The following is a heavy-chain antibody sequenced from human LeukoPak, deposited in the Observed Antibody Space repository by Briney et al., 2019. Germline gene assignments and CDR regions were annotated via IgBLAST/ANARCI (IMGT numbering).Heavy chain of an antibody. Sequence: PGGSLRLSCAASEFTFSSYWMNWLRQAPGKGLEWVANIKQDGSEKYYVDSVKGRFTISRDNAQNSLYLQMNSLRVEDTAIYYCARDHARDGYNFWGQGTLVTVSS. CDR3: ARDHARDGYNF. CDR1: EFTFSSYW. V-gene: IGHV3-7*01. J-gene: IGHJ4*02. D-gene: IGHD5-24*01. CDR2: IKQDGSEK.